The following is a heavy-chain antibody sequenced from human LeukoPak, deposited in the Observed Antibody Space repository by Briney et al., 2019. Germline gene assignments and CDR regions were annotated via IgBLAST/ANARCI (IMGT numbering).Heavy chain of an antibody. Sequence: ASVKVSCKASGYTFTGYYMHWVRQAPGQGLEWMGWINPNSGGTNYAQKFQGRVTMTRDTSISTAYMELSRLRSDDTAVYYCARGVSHMRSTHQVRYWGQGTLVTVSS. D-gene: IGHD2/OR15-2a*01. CDR2: INPNSGGT. J-gene: IGHJ4*02. CDR1: GYTFTGYY. V-gene: IGHV1-2*02. CDR3: ARGVSHMRSTHQVRY.